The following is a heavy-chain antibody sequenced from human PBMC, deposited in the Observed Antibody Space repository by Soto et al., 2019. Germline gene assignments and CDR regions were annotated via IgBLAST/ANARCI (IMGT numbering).Heavy chain of an antibody. J-gene: IGHJ4*02. CDR3: AKAKEYYDILTGFDY. V-gene: IGHV3-43*01. CDR1: GFTFDDYT. CDR2: ISWDGSST. Sequence: EVQLVEAGGVVVQPGGSLRLSCAASGFTFDDYTMHWVRQAPGKGLEWVSLISWDGSSTYYADSVKGRFTISRDNSKNSLYLQMNSLRTEDTALYYCAKAKEYYDILTGFDYWGQGTLVTVSS. D-gene: IGHD3-9*01.